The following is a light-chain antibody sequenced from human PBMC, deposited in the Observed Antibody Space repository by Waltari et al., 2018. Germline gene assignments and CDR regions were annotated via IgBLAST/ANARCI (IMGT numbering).Light chain of an antibody. CDR1: SSDVGGHNY. Sequence: QSALTQSPSASGSPGQSVTISCTGTSSDVGGHNYVSWYQQHPGKAPKLMIYEVSKRPSGVPDRFSGSKSGNTASLTVSGLQAEDEADYYCSSYAGSNNVVFGGGTKLTVL. J-gene: IGLJ2*01. CDR3: SSYAGSNNVV. CDR2: EVS. V-gene: IGLV2-8*01.